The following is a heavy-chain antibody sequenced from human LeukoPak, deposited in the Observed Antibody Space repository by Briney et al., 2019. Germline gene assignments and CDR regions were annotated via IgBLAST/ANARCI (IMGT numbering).Heavy chain of an antibody. CDR2: IYYSGST. J-gene: IGHJ5*02. Sequence: SETLSLTCTVSGGSISSYYWSWIRQPPGKGLEWIGYIYYSGSTNYNPPPKSRVTISVDTSKNQFSLKLSSVTAADTAVYYCAREAYSSSWSNWFDPWGQVTLVTVSS. D-gene: IGHD6-13*01. CDR1: GGSISSYY. V-gene: IGHV4-59*01. CDR3: AREAYSSSWSNWFDP.